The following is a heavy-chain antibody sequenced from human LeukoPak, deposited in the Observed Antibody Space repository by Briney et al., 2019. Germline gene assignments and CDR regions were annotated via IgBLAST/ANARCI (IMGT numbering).Heavy chain of an antibody. Sequence: GGSLRLSCAASGFTFSSYGMHWVRQAPGKGLEWVAVISYDGSNKYYADSVKGRFTISRDNSKNTLYLQMNSLRAEDTAVYYCAKDRKRYSYGSLGVDYWGQGTLVTVSS. D-gene: IGHD5-18*01. CDR3: AKDRKRYSYGSLGVDY. CDR1: GFTFSSYG. V-gene: IGHV3-30*18. J-gene: IGHJ4*02. CDR2: ISYDGSNK.